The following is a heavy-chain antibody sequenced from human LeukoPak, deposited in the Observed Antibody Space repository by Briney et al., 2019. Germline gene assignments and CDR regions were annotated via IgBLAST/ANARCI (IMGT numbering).Heavy chain of an antibody. CDR2: IYYSGST. CDR1: GGSISNYY. CDR3: ARGTIFGVVTN. J-gene: IGHJ4*02. V-gene: IGHV4-59*01. D-gene: IGHD3-3*01. Sequence: SETLSLTCTVSGGSISNYYWSWIRQPPGKGLEWIGNIYYSGSTNYNPSLNSRITISVGTSRTRFSLKLSPVTAADTAVYYCARGTIFGVVTNWGQGILVPISS.